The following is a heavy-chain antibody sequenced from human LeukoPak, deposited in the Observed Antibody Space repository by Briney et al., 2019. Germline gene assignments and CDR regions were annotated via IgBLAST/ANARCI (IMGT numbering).Heavy chain of an antibody. V-gene: IGHV4-39*01. J-gene: IGHJ6*02. CDR1: GGSISSSSYS. D-gene: IGHD3-10*01. CDR2: IYYSGST. Sequence: PSETLSLTCTVSGGSISSSSYSWGWIRQPPGKGLEWIGSIYYSGSTYYNPSLKSRVTISVDTSKNQFSLKLSSVTAADTAVYYCARGQGVRGVATVYYYYYGMDVWGQGTTVTVSS. CDR3: ARGQGVRGVATVYYYYYGMDV.